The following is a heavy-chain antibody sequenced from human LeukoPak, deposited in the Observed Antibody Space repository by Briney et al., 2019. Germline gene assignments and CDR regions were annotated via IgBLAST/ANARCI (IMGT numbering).Heavy chain of an antibody. V-gene: IGHV4-38-2*01. CDR1: GYSISSGYY. J-gene: IGHJ4*02. CDR2: IYHGGST. D-gene: IGHD4-17*01. CDR3: ARATVTTCYFDY. Sequence: SETLSLTCGVSGYSISSGYYWGWIRQPPGKGLEWIGNIYHGGSTYYNPSLKSRVTISVDTSKNQFSLKLSSVTAADTAVYYCARATVTTCYFDYWGQGTLVTVSS.